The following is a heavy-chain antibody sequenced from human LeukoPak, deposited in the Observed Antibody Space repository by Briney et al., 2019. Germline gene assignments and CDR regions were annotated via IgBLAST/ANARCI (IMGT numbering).Heavy chain of an antibody. V-gene: IGHV1-69*05. CDR3: ARDGYSSSSDY. CDR1: GGTFSSYA. D-gene: IGHD6-6*01. Sequence: ASVTVSCKASGGTFSSYAISWLRQAPGQGLEWMGGIIPIFGTANYAQKFQGRVTITTDESTSTAYMELSSMRSEDTAVYYCARDGYSSSSDYWGQGTLVTVSS. J-gene: IGHJ4*02. CDR2: IIPIFGTA.